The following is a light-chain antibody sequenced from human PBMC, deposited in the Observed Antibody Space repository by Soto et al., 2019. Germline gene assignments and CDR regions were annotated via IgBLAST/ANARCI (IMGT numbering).Light chain of an antibody. CDR2: DAS. CDR1: QSISSW. V-gene: IGKV1-5*01. Sequence: DIQMTQSPSTLSASVGDRVTITCRASQSISSWLAWYQQKPGKAPKLLIYDASSLESGVPSRFSGSGSGTEFTLTISSMQPDDFATFYCQQYDNLPFTFGGGTKVDIK. J-gene: IGKJ4*01. CDR3: QQYDNLPFT.